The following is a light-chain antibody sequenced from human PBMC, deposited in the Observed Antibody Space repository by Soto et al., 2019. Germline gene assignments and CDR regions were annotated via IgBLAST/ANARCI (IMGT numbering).Light chain of an antibody. CDR2: DVS. CDR1: SSDVGTYNY. V-gene: IGLV2-11*01. Sequence: QSALTQPRSVSGPPGQSVSISCSGTSSDVGTYNYVSWYQQHPGKAPKLMIYDVSKRPSGVPDRFSGSKSGNTASLTISGLQAEDEADYYCSSYTSSSPVVFGGGTKLTVL. CDR3: SSYTSSSPVV. J-gene: IGLJ2*01.